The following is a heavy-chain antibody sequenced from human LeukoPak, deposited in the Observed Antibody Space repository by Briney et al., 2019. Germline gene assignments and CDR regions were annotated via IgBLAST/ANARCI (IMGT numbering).Heavy chain of an antibody. V-gene: IGHV3-9*01. D-gene: IGHD2-2*01. J-gene: IGHJ5*02. Sequence: GRSLRLSCAASGFTFDDYAMHWVRQAPGKGLEWVSGISWNSGSIGHADSVKGRFTISRDNAKNSLYLQMNSLRAEDTALYYCAKLYCSSTSCPNWFDPWGQGTLVTVSS. CDR1: GFTFDDYA. CDR3: AKLYCSSTSCPNWFDP. CDR2: ISWNSGSI.